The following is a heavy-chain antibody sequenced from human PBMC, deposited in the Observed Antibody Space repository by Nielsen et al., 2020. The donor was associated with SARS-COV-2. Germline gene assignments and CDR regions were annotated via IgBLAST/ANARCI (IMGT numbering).Heavy chain of an antibody. D-gene: IGHD2-2*01. Sequence: GKSLKISCKGSGYSFTSYWIGWVRQMPGKGLEWMGIIYPGDSDTRYSPSFQGQVTISADKSISTAYLQWSSLKASDTAMYYCARSRGVVPEEDYYYYMDVWGKGTTVTVSS. CDR3: ARSRGVVPEEDYYYYMDV. V-gene: IGHV5-51*01. J-gene: IGHJ6*03. CDR2: IYPGDSDT. CDR1: GYSFTSYW.